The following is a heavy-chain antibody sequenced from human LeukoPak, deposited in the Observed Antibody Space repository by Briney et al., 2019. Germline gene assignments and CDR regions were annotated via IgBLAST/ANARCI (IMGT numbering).Heavy chain of an antibody. CDR2: IYPGDSDT. Sequence: GESLKISCKGSGYSFTSYWIGWVRQMPGKGLEWMGIIYPGDSDTRYSPSFQGQVTISADKSISTAYLQWSSLKASDTAMYYCASLGVGSGVNVYGMDVWGQGTTVTVSS. CDR3: ASLGVGSGVNVYGMDV. D-gene: IGHD3-10*01. J-gene: IGHJ6*02. CDR1: GYSFTSYW. V-gene: IGHV5-51*01.